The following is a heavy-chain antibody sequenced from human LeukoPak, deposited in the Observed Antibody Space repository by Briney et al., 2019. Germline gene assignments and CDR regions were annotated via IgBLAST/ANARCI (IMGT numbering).Heavy chain of an antibody. Sequence: PGRSLRLSCAASGFTFSSYAMHWVRQAPGKGLEWVAVISYDGSNKYYADSVKGRFTISRDNSKNTLYLQMNSLRAEDTAVYYCAREATHNPMDDAFDIWGHGTMVTVSS. V-gene: IGHV3-30-3*01. CDR2: ISYDGSNK. CDR1: GFTFSSYA. D-gene: IGHD3-10*01. J-gene: IGHJ3*02. CDR3: AREATHNPMDDAFDI.